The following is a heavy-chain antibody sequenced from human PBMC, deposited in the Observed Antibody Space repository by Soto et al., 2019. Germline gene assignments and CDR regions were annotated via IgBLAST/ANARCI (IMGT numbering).Heavy chain of an antibody. CDR1: GFTFSSYS. Sequence: EVQLVESGGGLVQPGGSLRLSCVASGFTFSSYSMNWVRQAPGKGLDWVSYISSGSSTIYYADSVKGRFTSSRDNAEKSLYLQINGLTDEDTAVYYCARESASYSSSSGSYWYFDLWGRGTRVTVSS. CDR3: ARESASYSSSSGSYWYFDL. CDR2: ISSGSSTI. V-gene: IGHV3-48*02. D-gene: IGHD6-6*01. J-gene: IGHJ2*01.